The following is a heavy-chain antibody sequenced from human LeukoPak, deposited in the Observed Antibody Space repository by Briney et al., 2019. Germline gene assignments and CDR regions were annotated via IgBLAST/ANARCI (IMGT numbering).Heavy chain of an antibody. Sequence: GGSLRLSCAASGFTFSSYGMHWVRQAPGKGLEWVAVISYDGSTKYYADSVKGRFTISRDNSKNTLYLQMNSLRAEDTAVYYCARDSRQLARRFAPDYWGQGTLVTVSS. V-gene: IGHV3-30*03. CDR2: ISYDGSTK. CDR1: GFTFSSYG. D-gene: IGHD6-13*01. J-gene: IGHJ4*02. CDR3: ARDSRQLARRFAPDY.